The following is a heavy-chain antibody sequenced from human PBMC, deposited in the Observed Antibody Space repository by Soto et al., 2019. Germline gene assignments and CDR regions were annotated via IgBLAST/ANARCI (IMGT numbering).Heavy chain of an antibody. V-gene: IGHV1-69*13. CDR1: GGTFSSYA. J-gene: IGHJ6*02. D-gene: IGHD2-2*01. CDR3: ARGKDIVVVPAATGGMDV. CDR2: IIPIFGTA. Sequence: SVKVSCKASGGTFSSYAISWVRQAPGQGLEWMGGIIPIFGTANYAQKFQGRVTITADESTSTAYMELSSLRSEDTAVYYCARGKDIVVVPAATGGMDVWGQGTTVTVSS.